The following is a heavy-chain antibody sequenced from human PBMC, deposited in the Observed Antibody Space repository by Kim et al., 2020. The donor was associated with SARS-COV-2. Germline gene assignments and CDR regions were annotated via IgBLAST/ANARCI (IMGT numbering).Heavy chain of an antibody. CDR1: GGSISSDDYY. CDR2: IHYSGSA. V-gene: IGHV4-30-4*01. Sequence: SETLSLTCTVSGGSISSDDYYWSWIRQPPGKGLEWIGYIHYSGSAYYNPSLRSRLTISIDTSKNQFSLKLNSVTVADSAVFYCARGGILTPADYYYMNV. D-gene: IGHD5-18*01. J-gene: IGHJ6*03. CDR3: ARGGILTPADYYYMNV.